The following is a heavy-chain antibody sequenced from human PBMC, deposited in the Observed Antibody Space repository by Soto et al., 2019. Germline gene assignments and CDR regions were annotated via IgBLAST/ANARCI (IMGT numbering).Heavy chain of an antibody. J-gene: IGHJ6*02. CDR3: ARGYSNGGLDV. CDR2: IYYTGST. Sequence: SQTLSLTCSVSGGSSSSYYWSWIRQSPGKGLEWIGYIYYTGSTNYNPSLKSRVTISVDTSKDQFSLKLSSVTAADTAVYYCARGYSNGGLDVWGRGTTVTVSS. V-gene: IGHV4-59*01. CDR1: GGSSSSYY. D-gene: IGHD6-19*01.